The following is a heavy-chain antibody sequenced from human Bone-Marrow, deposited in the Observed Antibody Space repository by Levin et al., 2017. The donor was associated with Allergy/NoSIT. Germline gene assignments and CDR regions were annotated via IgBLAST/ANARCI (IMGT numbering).Heavy chain of an antibody. J-gene: IGHJ4*02. Sequence: SETLSLTCAVYGGSFSGYYWSWIRQPPGKGLEWIGEINHSGSTNYNPSLKSRVTISVDTSKNQFSLKLSSVTAADTAVYYCARGREAVAGNPAFDYWGQGTLVTVSS. CDR2: INHSGST. D-gene: IGHD6-19*01. V-gene: IGHV4-34*01. CDR3: ARGREAVAGNPAFDY. CDR1: GGSFSGYY.